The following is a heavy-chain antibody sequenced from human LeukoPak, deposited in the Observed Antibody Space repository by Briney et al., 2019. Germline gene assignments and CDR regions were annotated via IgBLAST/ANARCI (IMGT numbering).Heavy chain of an antibody. V-gene: IGHV3-23*01. CDR3: AKLSDYYGSGSYLDY. D-gene: IGHD3-10*01. CDR2: ISGSGGST. CDR1: GFTFSSYA. J-gene: IGHJ4*02. Sequence: PGGSLRLSCAASGFTFSSYAMSWVRQAPGKGLEWVSAISGSGGSTYYADSVKGRFTISRDNSKNTLYLQMNSLRAEDTAVYYCAKLSDYYGSGSYLDYWGREPWSPSPQ.